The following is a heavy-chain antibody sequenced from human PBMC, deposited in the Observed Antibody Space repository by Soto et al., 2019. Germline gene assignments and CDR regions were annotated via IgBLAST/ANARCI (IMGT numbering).Heavy chain of an antibody. D-gene: IGHD2-8*01. CDR3: AIFFICMVSRPDHY. J-gene: IGHJ4*02. Sequence: PGWSLRMSCSASRLSPSSNHMSCVRQAQEKGLEWVSYISSSGSTIYYADSVKGRFTISRDNAKNSLYLQMNSLRAEDTAVYYFAIFFICMVSRPDHYSGQ. CDR1: RLSPSSNH. CDR2: ISSSGSTI. V-gene: IGHV3-48*03.